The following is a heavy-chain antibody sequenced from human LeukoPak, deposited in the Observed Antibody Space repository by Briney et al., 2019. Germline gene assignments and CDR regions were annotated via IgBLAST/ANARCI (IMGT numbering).Heavy chain of an antibody. Sequence: SETLSLTCTVSGDSISSSNCYWGWIRQPPGKGLEWIGSIYFSGGTYYNASLKSRVTISVDTSKNQFSLKLSSVTAADTAVYYCASRTYYYDSSGYGAFDIWGQGTMVTVSS. J-gene: IGHJ3*02. D-gene: IGHD3-22*01. CDR2: IYFSGGT. V-gene: IGHV4-39*07. CDR3: ASRTYYYDSSGYGAFDI. CDR1: GDSISSSNCY.